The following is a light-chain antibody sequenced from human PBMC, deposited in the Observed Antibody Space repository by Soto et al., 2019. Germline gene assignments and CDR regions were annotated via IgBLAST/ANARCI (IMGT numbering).Light chain of an antibody. CDR2: DAS. J-gene: IGKJ1*01. CDR1: QSVSSY. Sequence: EIVLTQSPATLPLSPGERATLSCRASQSVSSYLAWYQQKPGQAPRLLIYDASNRATGIPARFSGSGSGTDFTPTISSLEPEDFAVYYCQQRSNWPLTFGQGTKVEIK. V-gene: IGKV3-11*01. CDR3: QQRSNWPLT.